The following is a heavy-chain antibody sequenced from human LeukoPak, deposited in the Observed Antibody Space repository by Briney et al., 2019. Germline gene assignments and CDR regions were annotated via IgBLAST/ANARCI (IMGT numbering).Heavy chain of an antibody. CDR1: GGSISSSNW. D-gene: IGHD6-13*01. V-gene: IGHV4-4*02. J-gene: IGHJ4*02. CDR2: IYHSGST. Sequence: SETLSLTCAVSGGSISSSNWWSWVRQPPGKGLEWIGEIYHSGSTNYNPSLKSRVTISVDKSKNQFSLKLSSVTAADTAVYYCARGEAAGIPGYFDYWGQGTLVTVSS. CDR3: ARGEAAGIPGYFDY.